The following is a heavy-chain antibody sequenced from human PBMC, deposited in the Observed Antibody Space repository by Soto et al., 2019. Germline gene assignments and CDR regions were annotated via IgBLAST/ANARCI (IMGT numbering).Heavy chain of an antibody. CDR1: GYSCAGYW. CDR2: IDPSDSQT. V-gene: IGHV5-10-1*01. J-gene: IGHJ4*02. Sequence: ESLKIAFKGSGYSCAGYWITWVRQNPGKGLEWMGRIDPSDSQTYYSPSFRGHVTISVTKSITTVFLQWSSLRASDTAMYYCARQIYDSDTGPNFQYYFDSWGQGTPVTVS. CDR3: ARQIYDSDTGPNFQYYFDS. D-gene: IGHD3-22*01.